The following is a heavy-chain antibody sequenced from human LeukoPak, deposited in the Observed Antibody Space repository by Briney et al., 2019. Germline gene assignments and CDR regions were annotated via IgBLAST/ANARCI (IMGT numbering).Heavy chain of an antibody. CDR1: GFTFGGYA. V-gene: IGHV3-23*01. Sequence: PGGSLRLSCAASGFTFGGYAMSWVRQAPRKGLEGVSAISVSGNSPYYADSVKGRFTISRDNSKNTLYLQMNSLRAEDTAVYYCAKHRGGPITDYFDYWGQGTLVTVSS. CDR3: AKHRGGPITDYFDY. CDR2: ISVSGNSP. J-gene: IGHJ4*02. D-gene: IGHD5-24*01.